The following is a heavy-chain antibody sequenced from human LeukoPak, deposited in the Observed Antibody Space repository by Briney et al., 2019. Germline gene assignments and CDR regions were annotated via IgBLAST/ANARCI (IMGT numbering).Heavy chain of an antibody. CDR2: IYTSGST. CDR1: GGSISSYY. Sequence: PSETLSLTCAVSGGSISSYYWSWIRQPPGKGLEWIGRIYTSGSTNYNPSLKSRVTMSVDTSKNQISLQLSSVTAADTAVCYCERGEVYDLNKYYMDVWGKGTTVTASS. V-gene: IGHV4-59*10. J-gene: IGHJ6*03. CDR3: ERGEVYDLNKYYMDV. D-gene: IGHD2-8*01.